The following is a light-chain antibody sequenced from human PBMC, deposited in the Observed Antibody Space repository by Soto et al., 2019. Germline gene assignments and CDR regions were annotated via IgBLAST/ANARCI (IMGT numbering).Light chain of an antibody. CDR2: DVS. CDR3: QQPTTWQLT. V-gene: IGKV3-11*01. CDR1: QSVGKY. J-gene: IGKJ4*01. Sequence: EIVLTQSPATLSLSPGERATLSCRASQSVGKYLAWYQQRPGQAPRLLMFDVSYRATGTPARFSGSGSGTDFTLTISSLEPEDFAVYYCQQPTTWQLTFGGGTRVEIK.